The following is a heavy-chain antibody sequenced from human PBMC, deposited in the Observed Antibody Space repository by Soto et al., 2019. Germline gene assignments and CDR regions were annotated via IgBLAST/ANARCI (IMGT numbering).Heavy chain of an antibody. J-gene: IGHJ4*02. Sequence: QVQLVESGGGVVQPGRSLRLSCATSGFTFSSYGMQWVRQAPGKGLEWVAVIWYDGSNKYYADSVKGRFTISRDNSNNTLYLQMNSRRAEDTAVYYCARDRYSSGWYDLDYWGQGTLVTVSS. CDR3: ARDRYSSGWYDLDY. CDR1: GFTFSSYG. V-gene: IGHV3-33*01. D-gene: IGHD6-19*01. CDR2: IWYDGSNK.